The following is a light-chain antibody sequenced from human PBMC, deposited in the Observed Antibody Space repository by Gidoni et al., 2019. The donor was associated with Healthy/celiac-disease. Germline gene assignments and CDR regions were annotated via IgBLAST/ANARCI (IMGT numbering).Light chain of an antibody. J-gene: IGKJ1*01. Sequence: EIVLTQSPATLSLSPGERATLSCRASQSVSSYLAWYQQKPGQAPRLLIYDASSRATGIPARFSGSGSGTDFTLTISSLEPEDFAVYYCQQRSNWPRTFXHXTKVEIK. CDR1: QSVSSY. CDR3: QQRSNWPRT. CDR2: DAS. V-gene: IGKV3-11*01.